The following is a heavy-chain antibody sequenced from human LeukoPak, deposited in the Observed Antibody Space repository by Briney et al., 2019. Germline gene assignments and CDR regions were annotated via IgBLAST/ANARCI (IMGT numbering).Heavy chain of an antibody. V-gene: IGHV1-2*02. Sequence: ASVKVSCKASGYTFTGYYMHWMRQAPGQGLEWMGWINPDSGGTNYPQKFQGRVTMTRDTSISTAYMELSRLRSDDTAVYYCARDSGSGSYGMEYFQHWGQGTLVTVSS. CDR1: GYTFTGYY. CDR3: ARDSGSGSYGMEYFQH. D-gene: IGHD1-26*01. CDR2: INPDSGGT. J-gene: IGHJ1*01.